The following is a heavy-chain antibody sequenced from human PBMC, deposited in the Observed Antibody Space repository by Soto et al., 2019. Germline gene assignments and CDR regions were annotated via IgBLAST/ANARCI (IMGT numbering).Heavy chain of an antibody. D-gene: IGHD3-10*02. CDR3: ARGWYYYVRTSDY. CDR2: ISYDGSNK. Sequence: QVPLVESGGGVVQPGRSLRLSCAASGFTFSSYAMHWVRQAPGKGLEWVAVISYDGSNKYYADSVKGRFTISRDNSKNTLYLQMNSLRAEDTAVYYCARGWYYYVRTSDYWGQGTLVTVSS. J-gene: IGHJ4*02. V-gene: IGHV3-30-3*01. CDR1: GFTFSSYA.